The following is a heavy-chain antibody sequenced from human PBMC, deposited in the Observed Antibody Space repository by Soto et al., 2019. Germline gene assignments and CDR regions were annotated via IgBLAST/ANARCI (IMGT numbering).Heavy chain of an antibody. D-gene: IGHD6-13*01. CDR2: MNPNSGNT. Sequence: ASVKVCCKASGYTFTSYDINWVRQATGQGLEWMGWMNPNSGNTGYAQKFQGRVTMTRNTSISTAYMELSSLRSEDTAVYYCARGQGKQLATYYYYGMDVWGQGTTVTVSS. J-gene: IGHJ6*02. V-gene: IGHV1-8*01. CDR1: GYTFTSYD. CDR3: ARGQGKQLATYYYYGMDV.